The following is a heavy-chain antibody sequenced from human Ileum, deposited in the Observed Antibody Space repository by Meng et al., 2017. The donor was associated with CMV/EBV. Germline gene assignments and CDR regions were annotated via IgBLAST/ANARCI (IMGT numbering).Heavy chain of an antibody. J-gene: IGHJ6*02. CDR1: GFTFSSYE. CDR2: IKQDGSEK. CDR3: ARVPPGNYGLMDV. V-gene: IGHV3-7*01. Sequence: GGSLRLSCAASGFTFSSYEMSWVRQAPGKGLEWVANIKQDGSEKYYVDSVKGRFTISRDNAKNSLYLQMNSLRAEDTAVYYCARVPPGNYGLMDVWGQGTTVTVSS. D-gene: IGHD4-17*01.